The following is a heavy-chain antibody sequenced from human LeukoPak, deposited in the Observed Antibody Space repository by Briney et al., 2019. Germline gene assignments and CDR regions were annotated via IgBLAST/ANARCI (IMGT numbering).Heavy chain of an antibody. J-gene: IGHJ5*02. CDR3: ARGNSGSYPNWFDP. D-gene: IGHD1-26*01. Sequence: GGSLRLSCAASGFTVSSNYMSWVRQAPGKGLEWVSVIYSGGSTYYADSVKGRFTISRDNSKNTLYLQMSSLRAEDTAVYYCARGNSGSYPNWFDPWGQGTLVTVSS. CDR1: GFTVSSNY. CDR2: IYSGGST. V-gene: IGHV3-66*02.